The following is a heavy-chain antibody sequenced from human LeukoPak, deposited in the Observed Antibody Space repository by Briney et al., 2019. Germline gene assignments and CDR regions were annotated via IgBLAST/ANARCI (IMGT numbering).Heavy chain of an antibody. J-gene: IGHJ6*03. Sequence: PGGSLRLSCAASGFTVSSNYMSWVRQAPGKGLEWVSVIYSGGSTYYADSVKGRFTISRDNSKNTLYLQMNSLRAEDTAVYYCARDQVGTCYMDVWGKGTTVTVSS. CDR1: GFTVSSNY. CDR3: ARDQVGTCYMDV. CDR2: IYSGGST. D-gene: IGHD1-26*01. V-gene: IGHV3-53*01.